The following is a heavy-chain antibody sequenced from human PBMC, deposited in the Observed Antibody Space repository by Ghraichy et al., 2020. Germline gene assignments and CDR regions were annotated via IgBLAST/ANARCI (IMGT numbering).Heavy chain of an antibody. CDR2: IYYSGST. CDR3: ARNGGYYVSSGYLGV. V-gene: IGHV4-59*01. J-gene: IGHJ3*01. Sequence: SETLSLTCTVSGGSISSYYWSWIRQPPGKGLEWIGYIYYSGSTNYNPSLKSRVTISVDTSKNQFSLKLSSVTAADTAVYYCARNGGYYVSSGYLGVWGQGTMVTGSS. D-gene: IGHD3-22*01. CDR1: GGSISSYY.